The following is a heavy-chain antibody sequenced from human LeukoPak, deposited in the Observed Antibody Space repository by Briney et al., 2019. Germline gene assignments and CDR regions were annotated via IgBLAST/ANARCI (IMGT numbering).Heavy chain of an antibody. D-gene: IGHD1-20*01. CDR1: GFTFSSYG. CDR3: ISRSSMTGAPSY. Sequence: GGSLRLSCAASGFTFSSYGMHWVRQAPGKGLERVAFIRYDGSNKYYADSVKGRFTISRDNSKNTLYLQMNSLRAEDTAVYYCISRSSMTGAPSYWGQGTLVTVSS. CDR2: IRYDGSNK. J-gene: IGHJ4*02. V-gene: IGHV3-30*02.